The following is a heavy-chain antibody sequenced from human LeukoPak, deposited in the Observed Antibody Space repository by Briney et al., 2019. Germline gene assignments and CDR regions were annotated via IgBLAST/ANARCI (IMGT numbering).Heavy chain of an antibody. CDR1: GFTFSTYT. Sequence: GESLRLSCAASGFTFSTYTIHWVRQAPGKGLEWVAVMSYDGNDKHYAASVKGRFTISRDNSKNTVYLQMNSLRAEDTAVYYCAREGHYDILTGYSPVEYYYYYMDVWGKGTTVTVSS. CDR3: AREGHYDILTGYSPVEYYYYYMDV. J-gene: IGHJ6*03. CDR2: MSYDGNDK. D-gene: IGHD3-9*01. V-gene: IGHV3-30*04.